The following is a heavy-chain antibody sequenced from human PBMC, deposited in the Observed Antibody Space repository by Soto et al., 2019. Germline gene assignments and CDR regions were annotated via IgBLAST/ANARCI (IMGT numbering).Heavy chain of an antibody. V-gene: IGHV4-59*12. D-gene: IGHD3-10*01. CDR3: ARDFYYYGSGRYFDY. CDR2: IYYSGGT. CDR1: GGSISSYY. Sequence: PXETLSLTCTVSGGSISSYYWTWIRQPPGKGLEWIGYIYYSGGTNYNPSLKSRVTISVATSKTQFSLKLSSVTAADTAVYYCARDFYYYGSGRYFDYWGQGTLVTVSS. J-gene: IGHJ4*02.